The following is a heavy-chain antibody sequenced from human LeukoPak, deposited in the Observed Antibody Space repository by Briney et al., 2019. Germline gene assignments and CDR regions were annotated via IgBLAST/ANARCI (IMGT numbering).Heavy chain of an antibody. Sequence: GGSLRLSCAASGFTFSSYGMHWVRQAPGKGLEWVAFIRYDGSNKYYADSVKGRFTISRDNSKNTLYLQMNSLRAEDTAVYYCTTYVGAYSNWGDYYYYYMDVWGKGTTVTVSS. J-gene: IGHJ6*03. V-gene: IGHV3-30*02. CDR2: IRYDGSNK. CDR1: GFTFSSYG. D-gene: IGHD4-11*01. CDR3: TTYVGAYSNWGDYYYYYMDV.